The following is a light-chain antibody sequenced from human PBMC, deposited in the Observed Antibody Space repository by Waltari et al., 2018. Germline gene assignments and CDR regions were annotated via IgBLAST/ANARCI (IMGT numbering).Light chain of an antibody. V-gene: IGKV3-11*01. CDR2: DAS. Sequence: EIVLTQSPASLSLSPRQRATLSCRASQSVINQLAWYQQKPGQAPRLLIDDASTRAAGIPARCSGSRSGTDFTLIISSLEPEDFAVYYCQQRFSWPRTFGQGTKLEI. CDR1: QSVINQ. CDR3: QQRFSWPRT. J-gene: IGKJ2*01.